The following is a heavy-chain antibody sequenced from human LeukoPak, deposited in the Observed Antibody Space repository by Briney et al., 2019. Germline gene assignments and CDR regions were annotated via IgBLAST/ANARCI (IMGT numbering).Heavy chain of an antibody. J-gene: IGHJ6*03. CDR3: AGGIVVVPAAIPRYYYYYMDV. Sequence: PSETLSLTCTVSGGSISSYYWGWIRQPPGKGLEWIGSIYYSGSTYYNPSLKSRVTISVDTSKNQFSLKLSSVTAADTAVYYCAGGIVVVPAAIPRYYYYYMDVWGKGTTVTVSS. CDR2: IYYSGST. CDR1: GGSISSYY. V-gene: IGHV4-39*07. D-gene: IGHD2-2*01.